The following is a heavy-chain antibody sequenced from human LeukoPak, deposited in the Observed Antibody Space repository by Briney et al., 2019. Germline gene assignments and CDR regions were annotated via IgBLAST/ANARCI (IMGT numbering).Heavy chain of an antibody. CDR2: VSVSGDIT. D-gene: IGHD6-13*01. V-gene: IGHV3-23*01. CDR1: GFTFRTCA. J-gene: IGHJ4*02. CDR3: AKVVAAAGQFDY. Sequence: PGGSLRLSCAASGFTFRTCAMSWVRQAPGKGLEWVSHVSVSGDITYCADSVKGRFTISRDNSKNTLDLQMNSLRVEDTAIYYCAKVVAAAGQFDYWGQGTLVTVSS.